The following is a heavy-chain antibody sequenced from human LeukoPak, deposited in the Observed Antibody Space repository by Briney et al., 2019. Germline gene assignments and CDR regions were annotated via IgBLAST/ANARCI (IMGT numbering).Heavy chain of an antibody. CDR1: GGSISSSSYY. CDR3: AKYPERPYMDMDV. CDR2: IYYSGST. D-gene: IGHD1-14*01. V-gene: IGHV4-39*01. J-gene: IGHJ6*03. Sequence: SETLSLTCTVSGGSISSSSYYWGWLRQPPGRGLEWIGSIYYSGSTYYNPSLKSRVTISVDTSKNQFSLKLSSVTAADTAVYYCAKYPERPYMDMDVWGKGTTITVSS.